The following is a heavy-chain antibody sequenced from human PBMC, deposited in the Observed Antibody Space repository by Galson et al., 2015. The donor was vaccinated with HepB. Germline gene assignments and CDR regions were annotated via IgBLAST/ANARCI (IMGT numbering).Heavy chain of an antibody. V-gene: IGHV3-23*01. CDR3: AKDLSRGYCSSTSCYWGAYYFDY. CDR2: ISGSGGST. CDR1: GFTFSDYY. Sequence: SLRLSCAASGFTFSDYYMSWIRQAPGKGLEWVSAISGSGGSTYYADSVKGRFTISRDNSKNTLYLQMNSLRAEDTAVYYCAKDLSRGYCSSTSCYWGAYYFDYWGQGTLVTVSS. D-gene: IGHD2-2*01. J-gene: IGHJ4*02.